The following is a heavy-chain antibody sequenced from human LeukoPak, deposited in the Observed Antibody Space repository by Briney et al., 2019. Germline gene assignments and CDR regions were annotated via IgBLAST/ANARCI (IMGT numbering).Heavy chain of an antibody. CDR3: ARLPVVITGGYGMDV. D-gene: IGHD3-22*01. Sequence: GGSLRLSCAASGFTFSSYIMNWVRQAPGKGLEWVSSISSSSSYIYYADSVKGRFTISRDNAKNSLYLQMNSLRAEDTAVYYCARLPVVITGGYGMDVWGQGTTVTVSS. CDR2: ISSSSSYI. J-gene: IGHJ6*02. V-gene: IGHV3-21*01. CDR1: GFTFSSYI.